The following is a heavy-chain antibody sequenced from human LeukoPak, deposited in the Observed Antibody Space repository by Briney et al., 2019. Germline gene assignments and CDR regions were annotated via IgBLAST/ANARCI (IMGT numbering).Heavy chain of an antibody. CDR3: AGGQMFTSGGFDD. CDR2: IYTGGDT. V-gene: IGHV3-53*01. CDR1: GLTVSSNH. Sequence: PGGSLRLSCEVSGLTVSSNHMSWVRQAPGKGLEWVSVIYTGGDTYYADSVRGRFTISRDNSKNTVNLQMNSLRAEDTALYYCAGGQMFTSGGFDDWGQGTLVTVSS. J-gene: IGHJ4*02. D-gene: IGHD6-19*01.